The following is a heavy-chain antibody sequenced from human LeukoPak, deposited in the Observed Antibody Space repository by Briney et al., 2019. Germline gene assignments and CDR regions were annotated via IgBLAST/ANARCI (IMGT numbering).Heavy chain of an antibody. CDR3: ASLRESSSWYYFAY. Sequence: SETLSLTCTVSGGSISSYYWSWIRQPPGKGLEWIGYIYDSRNTDYNPSLKSRVTISIDTSKNQFSLRLTSVTAADTAVYYCASLRESSSWYYFAYWGQGTLVTVSS. J-gene: IGHJ4*02. D-gene: IGHD6-13*01. CDR2: IYDSRNT. CDR1: GGSISSYY. V-gene: IGHV4-59*01.